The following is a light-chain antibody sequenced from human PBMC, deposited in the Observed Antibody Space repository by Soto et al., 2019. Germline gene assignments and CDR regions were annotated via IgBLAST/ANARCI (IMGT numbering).Light chain of an antibody. CDR3: MQPLQSWT. J-gene: IGKJ1*01. Sequence: IVMTQSPLSLPVTPGEPASIACISIHILLHSNGYNYLDWYLQKPGQSPQLLIYLGSNRASGVPDRFSGSGSGTDFTLKISRVEAEDVGVYYCMQPLQSWTFGQGTKVDIK. CDR1: HILLHSNGYNY. V-gene: IGKV2-28*01. CDR2: LGS.